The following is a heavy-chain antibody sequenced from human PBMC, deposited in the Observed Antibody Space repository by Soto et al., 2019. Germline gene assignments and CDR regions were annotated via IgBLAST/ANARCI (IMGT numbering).Heavy chain of an antibody. CDR1: GGSISSYY. CDR3: ARATHPGITMIPPSTPLSVWFDP. D-gene: IGHD3-22*01. CDR2: IYYSGST. V-gene: IGHV4-59*01. Sequence: QVQLQESGPGLVKPSETLSLTCTVSGGSISSYYWSWIRQPPGKGLEWIGYIYYSGSTNYNPSLKSRVTISVDTSKNQFSLKLSSVTAADTAVYYCARATHPGITMIPPSTPLSVWFDPWGQGTLVTVSS. J-gene: IGHJ5*02.